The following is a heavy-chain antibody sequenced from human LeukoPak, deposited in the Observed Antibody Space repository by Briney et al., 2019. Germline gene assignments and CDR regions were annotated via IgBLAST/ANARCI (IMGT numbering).Heavy chain of an antibody. CDR3: ARPIVVVVAATGPGDAFDI. D-gene: IGHD2-15*01. CDR1: GVSISSSRYH. CDR2: IYYSGSP. Sequence: SETLSLPCTVSGVSISSSRYHLGWIRHPPGTGLEWNRRIYYSGSPYYNPPLKSRVTISVDASKNQFSLKLSSVTAADTAVYYCARPIVVVVAATGPGDAFDIWGQGTMVTVSS. V-gene: IGHV4-39*01. J-gene: IGHJ3*02.